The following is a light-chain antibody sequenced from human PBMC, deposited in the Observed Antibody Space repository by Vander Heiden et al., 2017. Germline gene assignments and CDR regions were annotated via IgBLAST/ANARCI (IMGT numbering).Light chain of an antibody. CDR2: DAS. V-gene: IGKV1-33*01. CDR3: QQYDNLPT. J-gene: IGKJ1*01. CDR1: QDISKY. Sequence: DIQMTQSPSSLSASVGDRVTITCQASQDISKYLNWYQQKPGKAPKLLIYDASSLEIGVPSRFSGSGSGTDFTFTISSLQPEDIATYYCQQYDNLPTFGQGTKVEIK.